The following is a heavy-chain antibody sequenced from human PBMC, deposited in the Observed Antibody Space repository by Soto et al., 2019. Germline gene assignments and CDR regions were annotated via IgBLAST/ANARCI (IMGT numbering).Heavy chain of an antibody. CDR1: GFIFSSYW. J-gene: IGHJ4*02. V-gene: IGHV3-7*01. CDR3: ARDGVEHGLYLDX. D-gene: IGHD6-13*01. CDR2: INQDGSEK. Sequence: PWGSLRLSFAASGFIFSSYWMSWVRQAPGKGLEWVSNINQDGSEKYYVDSVKVRFIISRDNAEKSLYLQMNSLRAEDTTIYYCARDGVEHGLYLDXWGQGTLFTVSX.